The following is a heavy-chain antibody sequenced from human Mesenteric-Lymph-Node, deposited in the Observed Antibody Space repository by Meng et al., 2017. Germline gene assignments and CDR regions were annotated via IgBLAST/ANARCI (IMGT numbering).Heavy chain of an antibody. CDR1: GFTVSSYD. Sequence: GGSLRLSCAASGFTVSSYDMNWVRQAPGKGLEWVSAISGSGGRTYYADSVKGRFTISRDNSKNTLYLQMNSLRAEDTAVYYCAKDSTMKVVVITFDYCGQAIL. CDR3: AKDSTMKVVVITFDY. CDR2: ISGSGGRT. V-gene: IGHV3-23*01. J-gene: IGHJ4*02. D-gene: IGHD3-22*01.